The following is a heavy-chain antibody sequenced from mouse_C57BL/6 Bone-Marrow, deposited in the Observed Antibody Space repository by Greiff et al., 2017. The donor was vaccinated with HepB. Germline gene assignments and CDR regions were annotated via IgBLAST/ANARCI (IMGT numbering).Heavy chain of an antibody. V-gene: IGHV1-81*01. CDR3: ARSGYYGNVRGYAMDY. D-gene: IGHD2-1*01. J-gene: IGHJ4*01. Sequence: VQLQQSGAELARPGASVKLSCKASGYTFTSYGISWVKQRTGQGLEWIGEIYPRSGNTYYNEKFKGKATLTADKSSSTAYMELRSLTSEDSAVYFCARSGYYGNVRGYAMDYWGQGTSVTVSS. CDR2: IYPRSGNT. CDR1: GYTFTSYG.